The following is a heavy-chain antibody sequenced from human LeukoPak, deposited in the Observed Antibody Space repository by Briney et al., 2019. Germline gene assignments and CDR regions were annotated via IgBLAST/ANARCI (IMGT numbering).Heavy chain of an antibody. CDR3: ARPITMVRGVDDAFDI. D-gene: IGHD3-10*01. Sequence: QTWGSLRLSCAASGFTVSSNYMSWVRQAPGKGLEWVSVIYSGGSTCYADSVKGRFTISRDNSKNTLYLQMNSLRAEDTAVYYCARPITMVRGVDDAFDIWGQGTMVTVSS. J-gene: IGHJ3*02. CDR1: GFTVSSNY. V-gene: IGHV3-66*04. CDR2: IYSGGST.